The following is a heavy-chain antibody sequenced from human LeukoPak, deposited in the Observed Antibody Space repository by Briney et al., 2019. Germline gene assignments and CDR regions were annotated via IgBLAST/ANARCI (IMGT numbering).Heavy chain of an antibody. D-gene: IGHD6-6*01. J-gene: IGHJ5*02. V-gene: IGHV3-23*01. CDR2: ISGSGGST. CDR3: AKDPRYSSSSNWFDP. CDR1: GFTFSSYA. Sequence: QSGGSLRLSCAASGFTFSSYAMSWVRQAPGKGLEWVSAISGSGGSTYYADSVKGRFTISRDNSKNTLYLQMNSLRAEDTAVYYCAKDPRYSSSSNWFDPWGQGTLVTVSS.